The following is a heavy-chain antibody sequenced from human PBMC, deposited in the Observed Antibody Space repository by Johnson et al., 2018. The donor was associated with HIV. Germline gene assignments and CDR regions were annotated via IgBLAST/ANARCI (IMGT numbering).Heavy chain of an antibody. CDR3: ARGGTAYWDRVSAFDI. CDR1: GLTVSNNY. CDR2: ITGSGTTI. D-gene: IGHD2-8*02. Sequence: QVQLVESGGGLVQPGGSLRLSCAASGLTVSNNYMTWVRQGPGKGLEWVSYITGSGTTIYYADSVRGRLTISRDNAKNSLFLQMNSLRAEDTAVYYCARGGTAYWDRVSAFDIWGQGTMVTVSS. J-gene: IGHJ3*02. V-gene: IGHV3-11*04.